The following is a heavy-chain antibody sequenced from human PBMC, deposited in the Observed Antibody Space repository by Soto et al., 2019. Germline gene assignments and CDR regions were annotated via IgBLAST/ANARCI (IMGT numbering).Heavy chain of an antibody. CDR3: ARLRIATNNYKWFDP. CDR1: GAALNSGNYY. Sequence: LSLTCSVSGAALNSGNYYWSWIRQVPGKGLEWIGHIYVTGAVDYNPSLRDRITISQDTSERQFSLNLRPVTAADTAVYYCARLRIATNNYKWFDPWGQGTLVTVSS. CDR2: IYVTGAV. V-gene: IGHV4-31*03. D-gene: IGHD2-21*01. J-gene: IGHJ5*02.